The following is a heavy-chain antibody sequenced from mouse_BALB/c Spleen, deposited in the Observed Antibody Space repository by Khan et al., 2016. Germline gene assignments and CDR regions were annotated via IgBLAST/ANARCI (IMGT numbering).Heavy chain of an antibody. CDR1: GFSLTTSG. CDR3: ARDDQDYDAWFAS. J-gene: IGHJ3*01. D-gene: IGHD2-4*01. V-gene: IGHV2-9*02. CDR2: FWPGGST. Sequence: QVQLQQSGPGLVAPSQSLSITCTVSGFSLTTSGVHWFPRPQERGLEWLGEFWPGGSTDYNSSLLSRLSITKANSQNKVFLKMISLQTDDTAMYYCARDDQDYDAWFASWGQGTLVIVSA.